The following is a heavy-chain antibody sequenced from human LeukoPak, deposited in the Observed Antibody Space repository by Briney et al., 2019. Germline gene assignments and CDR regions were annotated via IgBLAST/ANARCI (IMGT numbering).Heavy chain of an antibody. CDR1: GYTFTSYG. CDR2: ISAYNGNT. Sequence: ASVKVSCKASGYTFTSYGISWVRQAPGQGLEWMGWISAYNGNTNYAQKLQGRVTMTTGTSTSTAYMELRSLRSDDTAVYYCARARNYCSGGSCYYFDYWGQGTLATVSS. J-gene: IGHJ4*02. V-gene: IGHV1-18*01. D-gene: IGHD2-15*01. CDR3: ARARNYCSGGSCYYFDY.